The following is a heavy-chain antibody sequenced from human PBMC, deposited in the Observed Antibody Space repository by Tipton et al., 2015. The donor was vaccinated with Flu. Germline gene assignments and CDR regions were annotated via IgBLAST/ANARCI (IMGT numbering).Heavy chain of an antibody. CDR1: GGSISSSSYY. D-gene: IGHD3-22*01. J-gene: IGHJ5*02. CDR2: NYYSGST. CDR3: ARDVRWDYYDSSGQYNWFDP. V-gene: IGHV4-39*07. Sequence: TLSLTCTVSGGSISSSSYYWSWIRQPPGKGLEWIGSNYYSGSTYYNPSLKSRVTISVDTSKNQFSLKLSSVTAADTAVYYCARDVRWDYYDSSGQYNWFDPWGQGTLVTVSS.